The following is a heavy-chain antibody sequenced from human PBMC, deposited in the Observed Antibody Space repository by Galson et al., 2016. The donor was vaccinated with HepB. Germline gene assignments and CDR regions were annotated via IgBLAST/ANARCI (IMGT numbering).Heavy chain of an antibody. Sequence: SETLSLTCGVYDGSFNSYFWSWIRQPPGKGLEWIGEINHSGTTNYNPSLKSRVSISADTSKNQFSLELSSVTAADTAVYYCARLRYYGSGTYYRYYYAMDVWGQGTTVTVSS. J-gene: IGHJ6*02. V-gene: IGHV4-34*01. CDR3: ARLRYYGSGTYYRYYYAMDV. D-gene: IGHD3-10*01. CDR2: INHSGTT. CDR1: DGSFNSYF.